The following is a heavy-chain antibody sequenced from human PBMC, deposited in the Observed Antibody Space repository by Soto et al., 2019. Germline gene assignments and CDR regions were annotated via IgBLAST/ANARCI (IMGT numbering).Heavy chain of an antibody. CDR3: ARSITIFDGLRYFDY. V-gene: IGHV1-18*01. CDR1: GYTFTSYG. J-gene: IGHJ4*02. D-gene: IGHD3-3*01. Sequence: ASVKVSCKASGYTFTSYGISWVRQAPGQGLEWMGWISAYNGNTNYAQKLQGRVTMTTDTSTSTAYMELRSLRSDDTAVYYCARSITIFDGLRYFDYWGQGTLVTFSS. CDR2: ISAYNGNT.